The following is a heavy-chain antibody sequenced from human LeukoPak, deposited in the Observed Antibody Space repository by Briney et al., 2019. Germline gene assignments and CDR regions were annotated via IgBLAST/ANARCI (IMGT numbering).Heavy chain of an antibody. J-gene: IGHJ6*02. CDR2: INHSGST. V-gene: IGHV4-34*01. Sequence: PSETLSLTCAVYGESFSGYYWSWIRQPPGKGLEWIGEINHSGSTNYNPSLKSRVTISVDTSKNQFSLKLSSVTAADTAVYYCARARRGFDSSSSYYYYGMDVWGQGTTVTVSS. D-gene: IGHD6-6*01. CDR1: GESFSGYY. CDR3: ARARRGFDSSSSYYYYGMDV.